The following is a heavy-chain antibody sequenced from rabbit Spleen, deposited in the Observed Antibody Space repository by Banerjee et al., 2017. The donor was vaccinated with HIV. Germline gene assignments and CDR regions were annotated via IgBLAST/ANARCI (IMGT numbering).Heavy chain of an antibody. V-gene: IGHV1S7*01. J-gene: IGHJ4*01. CDR3: ARDGAGSTYFNL. CDR1: GVSFSDKD. D-gene: IGHD8-1*01. CDR2: IYPFTSIT. Sequence: QLVESGGGLVQPGGSLKLSCKASGVSFSDKDVMCWVRRAPGKGLEWIGIIYPFTSITDYASWVNGRFTISIDDAQNTVDLQMDSLTAADTATYFCARDGAGSTYFNLWGQGTLVTVS.